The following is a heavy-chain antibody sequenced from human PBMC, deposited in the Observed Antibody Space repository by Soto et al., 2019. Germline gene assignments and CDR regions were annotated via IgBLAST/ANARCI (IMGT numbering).Heavy chain of an antibody. J-gene: IGHJ5*02. CDR3: ARGRIPSAIFDWFDP. V-gene: IGHV3-33*01. CDR1: GFTFSRYG. CDR2: IWNDGSNE. D-gene: IGHD2-2*01. Sequence: QVQLVESGGGVVQPGRSLRLSCAASGFTFSRYGMHWVRQAPGKGLEWVAVIWNDGSNEYYADSVKGRFTISRDNSKNTMYMQMNSRRGEDTGVYYCARGRIPSAIFDWFDPWGQGTLVTVSS.